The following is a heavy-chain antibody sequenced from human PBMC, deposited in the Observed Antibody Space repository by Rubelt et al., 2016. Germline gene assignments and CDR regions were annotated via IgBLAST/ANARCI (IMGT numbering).Heavy chain of an antibody. CDR3: ARAEGDFWSGYTAFDI. J-gene: IGHJ3*02. CDR2: IYSGGST. V-gene: IGHV3-53*04. D-gene: IGHD3-3*01. Sequence: PGRGLEWVSIIYSGGSTYSADSVKGRFTISRHNSKNTLYLQMNSLRSEDTAVYYCARAEGDFWSGYTAFDIWGQGTMVTVSS.